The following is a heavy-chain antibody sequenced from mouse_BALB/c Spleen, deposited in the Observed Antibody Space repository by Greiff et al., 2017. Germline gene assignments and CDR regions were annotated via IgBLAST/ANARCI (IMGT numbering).Heavy chain of an antibody. D-gene: IGHD2-3*01. CDR3: AREGDGYLYAMDY. V-gene: IGHV5-6-5*01. J-gene: IGHJ4*01. CDR1: GFTFSSYA. CDR2: ISSGGST. Sequence: EVKLVESGGGLVQPGGSLKLSCAASGFTFSSYAMSWVRQTPEKRLEWVASISSGGSTYYPDSVKGRFTISRDNARNILYLQMSSLRSEDTAMYYCAREGDGYLYAMDYWGQGTSVTVSS.